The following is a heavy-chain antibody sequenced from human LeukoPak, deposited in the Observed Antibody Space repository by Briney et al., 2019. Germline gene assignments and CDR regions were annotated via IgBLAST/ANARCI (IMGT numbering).Heavy chain of an antibody. CDR1: GFTFSSYG. J-gene: IGHJ4*02. CDR3: ARGLYGSGSIDY. D-gene: IGHD3-10*01. V-gene: IGHV3-33*01. CDR2: IWYDGSNK. Sequence: GGSLRLSCAASGFTFSSYGMHWVRQAPGKGLEWVAVIWYDGSNKYYADSVKGRFTISRDNSKNTLYLQMNSLRAEDTAVYYCARGLYGSGSIDYWGQGTLVTVSS.